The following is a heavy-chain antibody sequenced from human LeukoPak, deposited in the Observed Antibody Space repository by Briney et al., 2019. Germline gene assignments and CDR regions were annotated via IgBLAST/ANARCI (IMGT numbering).Heavy chain of an antibody. CDR1: GFTFSSYE. D-gene: IGHD5-12*01. Sequence: GGSLRLSCAASGFTFSSYEMNWVRQAPGKGLEWVSYISSSGSTIYYADSVKGRFTISRDNAKNSLYLQMNSLRAEDTAMYYCARAPDIVATLGYYYMDVWGKGTTVIVSS. CDR2: ISSSGSTI. CDR3: ARAPDIVATLGYYYMDV. J-gene: IGHJ6*03. V-gene: IGHV3-48*03.